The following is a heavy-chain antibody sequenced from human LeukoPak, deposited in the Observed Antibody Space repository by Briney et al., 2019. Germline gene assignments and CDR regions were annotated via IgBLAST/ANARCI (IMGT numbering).Heavy chain of an antibody. CDR1: GLTFSTSG. CDR3: ATETNGRHYDY. CDR2: IGPTDSDR. D-gene: IGHD1-14*01. J-gene: IGHJ4*02. V-gene: IGHV3-21*06. Sequence: GGSLRLSCTASGLTFSTSGFNWVRQAPGKGLEWVASIGPTDSDRYHADSIKGRFTISRDNANNFLYLQMNSLRAEDTAVYYCATETNGRHYDYWGQGTLLAVSS.